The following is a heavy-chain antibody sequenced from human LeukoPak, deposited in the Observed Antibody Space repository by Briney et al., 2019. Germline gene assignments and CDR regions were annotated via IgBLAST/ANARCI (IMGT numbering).Heavy chain of an antibody. CDR2: IYGGGAA. Sequence: GGSLRLSCAASGINVSTNYMTWIRQAPGKGLEWVSLIYGGGAAYYAESVRGRFIISRDNSKNTLFLQMNSLRAEDTAVYYCVSSTGQQLIPYDYWGQGTHVAVSS. J-gene: IGHJ4*02. CDR1: GINVSTNY. CDR3: VSSTGQQLIPYDY. V-gene: IGHV3-66*02. D-gene: IGHD6-13*01.